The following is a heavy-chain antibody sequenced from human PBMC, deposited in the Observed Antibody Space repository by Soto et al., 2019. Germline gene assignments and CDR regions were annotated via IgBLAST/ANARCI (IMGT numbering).Heavy chain of an antibody. CDR2: MNPNSGNT. CDR1: GYTFTSYD. J-gene: IGHJ4*02. D-gene: IGHD3-3*01. CDR3: ARGRSLSATIFGVLIDFDY. Sequence: ASVKVSWKASGYTFTSYDINWVRQATGQGLEWMGWMNPNSGNTGYAQKFQGRVTMTRNTSISTAYMELSSLRSEDTAVYYCARGRSLSATIFGVLIDFDYWGQGTLVTVSS. V-gene: IGHV1-8*01.